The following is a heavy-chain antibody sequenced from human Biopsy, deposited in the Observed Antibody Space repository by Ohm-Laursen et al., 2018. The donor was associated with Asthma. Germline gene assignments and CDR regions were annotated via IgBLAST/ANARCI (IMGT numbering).Heavy chain of an antibody. CDR2: IIPLIGTP. Sequence: SVKVSCKSSGGTFTTYSISWVRQAPGQGLVWMGGIIPLIGTPNYAQKYQGRVTITADASTNTAYMDLSSLRSEDTAVYYCASPLGDYYDSSGYYYASLGYWGLGTLVIVSS. J-gene: IGHJ4*02. D-gene: IGHD3-22*01. V-gene: IGHV1-69*13. CDR3: ASPLGDYYDSSGYYYASLGY. CDR1: GGTFTTYS.